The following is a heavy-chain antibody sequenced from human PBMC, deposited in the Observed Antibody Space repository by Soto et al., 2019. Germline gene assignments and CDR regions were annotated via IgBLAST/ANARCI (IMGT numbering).Heavy chain of an antibody. J-gene: IGHJ5*02. V-gene: IGHV3-23*01. CDR1: SGYA. Sequence: GGSLRLSCTALSGYAMSCVRRGPGKGLEWISTISPTGNTHYADSVEGRFTISTDDSKNTFYLQMNNLRADDTGVYYCAKDPSTGHADLWGQGTLVTVSS. CDR3: AKDPSTGHADL. D-gene: IGHD3-9*01. CDR2: ISPTGNT.